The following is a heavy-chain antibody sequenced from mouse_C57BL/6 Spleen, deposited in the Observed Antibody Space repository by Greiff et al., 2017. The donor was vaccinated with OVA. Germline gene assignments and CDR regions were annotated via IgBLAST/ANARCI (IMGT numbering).Heavy chain of an antibody. CDR3: ARDYDDRAWFAY. J-gene: IGHJ3*01. Sequence: VKLQESGAELARPGASVKLSCKASGYTFTSYGISWVKQRTGQGLEWIGEIYPRSGNTYYNEKFKGKATLTADKSSSTAYMELRSLTSEDSAVYFCARDYDDRAWFAYWGKGTLVTVSA. CDR2: IYPRSGNT. D-gene: IGHD2-4*01. CDR1: GYTFTSYG. V-gene: IGHV1-81*01.